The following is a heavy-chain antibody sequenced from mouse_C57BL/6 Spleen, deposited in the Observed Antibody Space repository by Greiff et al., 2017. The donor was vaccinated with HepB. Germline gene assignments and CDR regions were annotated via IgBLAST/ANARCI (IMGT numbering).Heavy chain of an antibody. CDR2: LHPRSGYT. CDR3: ARERENYNDAMDY. CDR1: GYTFTSYW. D-gene: IGHD2-1*01. Sequence: VQLQQSGAELAKPGASVKLSCKASGYTFTSYWMHWVKQRPGQGLEWLGYLHPRSGYTKYNQKFKDKATLTADKSSSPSYMQLSSLHYEDSAVYYCARERENYNDAMDYWGQGTSVTVAS. J-gene: IGHJ4*01. V-gene: IGHV1-7*01.